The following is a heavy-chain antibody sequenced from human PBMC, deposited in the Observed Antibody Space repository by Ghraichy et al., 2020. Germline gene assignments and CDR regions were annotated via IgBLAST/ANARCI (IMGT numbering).Heavy chain of an antibody. CDR3: ARIPDSRNYFDSSGSYYFDY. V-gene: IGHV4-39*01. D-gene: IGHD3-22*01. J-gene: IGHJ4*02. CDR1: GDSISSSTYF. CDR2: IYYSGNT. Sequence: SETLSLTCTVSGDSISSSTYFWGWIRQPPGKQLEWIGSIYYSGNTYYNPSLKSRVTISVDTSKNQFSLKLSSVTATDTAVYYCARIPDSRNYFDSSGSYYFDYWGQGTLVTVSS.